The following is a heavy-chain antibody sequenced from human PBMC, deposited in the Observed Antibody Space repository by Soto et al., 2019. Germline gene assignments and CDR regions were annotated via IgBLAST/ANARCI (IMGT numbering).Heavy chain of an antibody. CDR2: IYWDDDK. Sequence: QITLKESGPTLVKPTQTLTLTCTFSGFSLSTSGVGVGWIRQPPGKALEWLALIYWDDDKRYSPSLKSRLTITKDTSKNQVVLTMTNMDPVDTVTYYCAHRRNYDILTGYYKPRGYYDYWGQGTLVTVSS. V-gene: IGHV2-5*02. CDR1: GFSLSTSGVG. CDR3: AHRRNYDILTGYYKPRGYYDY. D-gene: IGHD3-9*01. J-gene: IGHJ4*02.